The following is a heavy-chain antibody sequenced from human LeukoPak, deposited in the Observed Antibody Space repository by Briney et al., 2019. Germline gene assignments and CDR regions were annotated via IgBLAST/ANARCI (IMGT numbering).Heavy chain of an antibody. V-gene: IGHV1-2*02. D-gene: IGHD3-3*01. Sequence: VASVKVSCKASGYTFTGYYMHWVRQAPGQGLEWMGWINPNSGGTNYAQKFQGRVTMTRDTSISTAYMELSRLRSDDTAVYYCAVNYDFWSGYYTDLDYWGQGTLVTGSS. CDR3: AVNYDFWSGYYTDLDY. CDR1: GYTFTGYY. J-gene: IGHJ4*02. CDR2: INPNSGGT.